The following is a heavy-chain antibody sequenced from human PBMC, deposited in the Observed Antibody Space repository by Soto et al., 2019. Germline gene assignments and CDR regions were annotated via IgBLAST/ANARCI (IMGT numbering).Heavy chain of an antibody. Sequence: GGSLRLSCVGSGFTFSNYWMHWVRQAPGKGLEWVSRVKSDGSSTNYADSVKGRFTISRDNAKNSLYLQMNSLRADDTAVYYCAREIAAALDFDYWGQGTLVTVSS. CDR3: AREIAAALDFDY. CDR1: GFTFSNYW. J-gene: IGHJ4*02. D-gene: IGHD6-13*01. CDR2: VKSDGSST. V-gene: IGHV3-74*01.